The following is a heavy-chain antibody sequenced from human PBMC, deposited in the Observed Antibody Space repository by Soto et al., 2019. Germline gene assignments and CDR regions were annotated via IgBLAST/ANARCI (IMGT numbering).Heavy chain of an antibody. CDR2: IWYDGSNK. V-gene: IGHV3-33*01. CDR1: GFIFNNYG. D-gene: IGHD5-12*01. J-gene: IGHJ6*02. Sequence: PGGSLRLSCAASGFIFNNYGMHWVRQAPGKGLEWVAVIWYDGSNKYYGDSVKGRFTISRDDSKNTVYLQMNSVRAEDTAVYYCARNWKWPPPVYYYYYGMDVWGQGTTVTVSS. CDR3: ARNWKWPPPVYYYYYGMDV.